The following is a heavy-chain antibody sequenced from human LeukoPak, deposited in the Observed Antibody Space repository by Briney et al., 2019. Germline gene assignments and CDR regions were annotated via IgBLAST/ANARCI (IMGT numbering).Heavy chain of an antibody. CDR1: GFTFSSYA. CDR3: ASLRSGYPFDY. D-gene: IGHD3-3*01. V-gene: IGHV3-30-3*01. J-gene: IGHJ4*02. CDR2: ISYDGSNK. Sequence: GRCLRLSCAASGFTFSSYAMHWVRQAPGKGLEWVAVISYDGSNKYYADSVKGRFTISRDNSKNTLYLQMNSLRAEDTAVYYCASLRSGYPFDYWGQGTLVTVSS.